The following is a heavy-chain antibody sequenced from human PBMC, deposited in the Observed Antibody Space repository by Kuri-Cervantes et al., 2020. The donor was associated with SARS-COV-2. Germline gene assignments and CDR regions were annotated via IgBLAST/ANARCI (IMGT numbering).Heavy chain of an antibody. Sequence: GSLRLSCAVYGGSLSGHFWSWIRQSPGKGLEWIGESNQSGGDNYNPSLKSRVTISVDTSKNQFSLKLTSVTAADTAVYYCARHPSLRAVAGNVRGAFDIWGQGTIVTVSS. V-gene: IGHV4-34*01. J-gene: IGHJ3*02. CDR2: SNQSGGD. CDR1: GGSLSGHF. CDR3: ARHPSLRAVAGNVRGAFDI. D-gene: IGHD6-19*01.